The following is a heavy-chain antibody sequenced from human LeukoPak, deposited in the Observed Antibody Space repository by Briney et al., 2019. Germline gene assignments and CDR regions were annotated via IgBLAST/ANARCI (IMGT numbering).Heavy chain of an antibody. D-gene: IGHD3-22*01. CDR1: GYTFTSYG. CDR3: ARDGLDYYDSSGYYFDY. J-gene: IGHJ4*02. CDR2: ISAYNGNT. V-gene: IGHV1-18*01. Sequence: ASVTVSCKASGYTFTSYGISWMRQAPGQGLEWMGWISAYNGNTNYAQKLQGRVTMTTDTSTTTAYMELRSLRSDDTAVYYCARDGLDYYDSSGYYFDYWGQGTLVTVSS.